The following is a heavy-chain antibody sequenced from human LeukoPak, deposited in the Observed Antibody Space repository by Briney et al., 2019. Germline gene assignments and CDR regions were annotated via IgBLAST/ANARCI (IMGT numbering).Heavy chain of an antibody. J-gene: IGHJ4*02. CDR1: GASISGSNYY. CDR2: IYSSGST. V-gene: IGHV4-39*07. Sequence: PSETLSLTCAVSGASISGSNYYWGWLRQPPGKGLEWIGNIYSSGSTNYNPSLKSRVTISVDTSKNQFSLKLSSVTAADTAVYYCARTAKYSGRRDGYNLAIWGQGTLVTVSS. CDR3: ARTAKYSGRRDGYNLAI. D-gene: IGHD5-24*01.